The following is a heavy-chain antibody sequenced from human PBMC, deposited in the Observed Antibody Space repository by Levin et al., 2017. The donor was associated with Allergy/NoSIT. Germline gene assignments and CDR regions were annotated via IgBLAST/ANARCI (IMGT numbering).Heavy chain of an antibody. V-gene: IGHV4-39*01. CDR3: ARHGAGTYYYYGVDV. CDR1: SGSIGSSSYY. J-gene: IGHJ6*02. Sequence: SETLSLTCTVSSGSIGSSSYYWGWIRQPPGKGLEWIGSISYSGSTNYNPSLESRVTMSVDTSKNQLSLKLSSVTAADTAVYYCARHGAGTYYYYGVDVWGQGTTVTVSS. D-gene: IGHD6-13*01. CDR2: ISYSGST.